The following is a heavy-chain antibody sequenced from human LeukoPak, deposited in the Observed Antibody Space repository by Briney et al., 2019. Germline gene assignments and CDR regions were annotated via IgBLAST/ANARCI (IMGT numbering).Heavy chain of an antibody. D-gene: IGHD2-2*01. CDR2: INSDGSST. J-gene: IGHJ6*02. V-gene: IGHV3-74*01. Sequence: GGSLRLFCAASGFTFSSYWMHWVRHAPGKGLVWVSRINSDGSSTSYADSVKGRFTISRDNAKNTLYLQMNSLRAEDTAVYYCAREQREVVVVPAVIFYYYGMDVWGQGTTVTVSS. CDR1: GFTFSSYW. CDR3: AREQREVVVVPAVIFYYYGMDV.